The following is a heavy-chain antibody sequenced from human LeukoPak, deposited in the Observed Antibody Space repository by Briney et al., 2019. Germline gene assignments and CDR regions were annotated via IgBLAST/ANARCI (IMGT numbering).Heavy chain of an antibody. V-gene: IGHV4-59*01. CDR3: VRSVWFGEFAGWFDP. D-gene: IGHD3-10*01. CDR1: GGFNTHYY. Sequence: PSETLSLTCSVSGGFNTHYYWSWIRQPPGKGLEWIGYIYHSGSTNYNPSLKSRVTISVDTSKNHFSLKLSSVTAADTAVYYCVRSVWFGEFAGWFDPWGQGTLVTVSS. CDR2: IYHSGST. J-gene: IGHJ5*02.